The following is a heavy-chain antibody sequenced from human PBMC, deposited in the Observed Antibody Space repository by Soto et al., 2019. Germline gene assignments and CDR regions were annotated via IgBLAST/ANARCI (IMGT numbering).Heavy chain of an antibody. CDR1: NSSWDSHF. CDR3: AGASSRVCSVVSAY. J-gene: IGHJ4*02. V-gene: IGHV1-46*02. Sequence: SGNGSNSSWDSHFIQWVPLSFGEGLESMGLITPGSNSSSYSKEFQGRLTLTSDMPSRTVYMQLSNLRSDDTAVYYCAGASSRVCSVVSAYWGQGPFVTVSP. D-gene: IGHD2-15*01. CDR2: ITPGSNSS.